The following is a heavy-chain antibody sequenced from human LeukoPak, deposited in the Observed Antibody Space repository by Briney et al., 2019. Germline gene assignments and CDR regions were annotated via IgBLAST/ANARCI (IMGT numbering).Heavy chain of an antibody. CDR2: INRSGST. D-gene: IGHD2-15*01. Sequence: SETLSLTCAVYGGSFSGYYWSWIRQPPGKGLEWIGEINRSGSTNYNPSLKSRVTISVDTSKNQFSLKLSSVTAADTAVYYCARGMLCSGGSCYRYYYYGMDVWGKGTTVTVSS. V-gene: IGHV4-34*01. CDR3: ARGMLCSGGSCYRYYYYGMDV. CDR1: GGSFSGYY. J-gene: IGHJ6*04.